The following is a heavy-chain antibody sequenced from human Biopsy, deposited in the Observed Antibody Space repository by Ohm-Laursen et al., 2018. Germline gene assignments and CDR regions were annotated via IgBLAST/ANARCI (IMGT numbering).Heavy chain of an antibody. CDR2: IDPNTGDT. D-gene: IGHD3-16*01. CDR3: ALGEPFNY. Sequence: ASVKVSCKASGYTFTDYRLYWVRQAPGQGLDLMGWIDPNTGDTDYPQKFQGRVTMTSDTSIDTAYVELSSLTSGDTAVYYCALGEPFNYWGQGTLVTVSS. J-gene: IGHJ4*02. V-gene: IGHV1-2*02. CDR1: GYTFTDYR.